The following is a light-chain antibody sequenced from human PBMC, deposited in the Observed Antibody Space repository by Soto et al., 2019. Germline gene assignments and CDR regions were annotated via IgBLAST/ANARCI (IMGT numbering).Light chain of an antibody. Sequence: DIQLTQSPSSLSASVGDRVTITCQASQDISNHLNWYQQKPGKAPNLLIYDASDLETGVPSRFSGGGSGTFFSFTINSPQPEDIATYFCQQYNSYWYTFGQGTKLDIK. CDR1: QDISNH. CDR3: QQYNSYWYT. J-gene: IGKJ2*01. CDR2: DAS. V-gene: IGKV1-33*01.